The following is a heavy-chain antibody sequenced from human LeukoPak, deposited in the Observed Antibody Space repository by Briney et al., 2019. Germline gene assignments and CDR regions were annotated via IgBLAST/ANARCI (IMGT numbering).Heavy chain of an antibody. V-gene: IGHV3-30*02. CDR3: AKDSPVATR. J-gene: IGHJ4*02. CDR2: IRSDGDDK. Sequence: GSLRLSCAASGFTFSICDMHWVRQAPGRGLEWAAFIRSDGDDKYYADSLKGRFTISRDDSKNMLYLQMNSLRAEDTAVYYCAKDSPVATRWGQGTLVTVSS. CDR1: GFTFSICD. D-gene: IGHD2-15*01.